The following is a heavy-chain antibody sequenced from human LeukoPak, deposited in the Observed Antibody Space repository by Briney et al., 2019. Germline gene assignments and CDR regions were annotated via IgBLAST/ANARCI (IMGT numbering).Heavy chain of an antibody. CDR1: GYTFTSYG. J-gene: IGHJ6*02. CDR3: ARVGDSYGFVPPPDYGMDV. V-gene: IGHV1-18*01. D-gene: IGHD5-18*01. CDR2: ISAYNGNT. Sequence: ASVKVSCKASGYTFTSYGISWVRQAPGQGLEWMGWISAYNGNTNYAQKLQGRVTMTTDTSTSTAYMELRSLRSDDTAVYYCARVGDSYGFVPPPDYGMDVWGQGTTVTVSS.